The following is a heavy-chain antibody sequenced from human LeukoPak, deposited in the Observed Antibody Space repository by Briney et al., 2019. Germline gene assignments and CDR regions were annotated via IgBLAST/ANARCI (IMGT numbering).Heavy chain of an antibody. CDR3: ARFHGSGTSSYFDS. CDR2: IYPGNSDT. Sequence: GESLKISCKGSGYSSSTYWIGWVRQMPGKGLEWMGIIYPGNSDTRNSPSFQGQVTISVDKSINTAYLQWSSLKASDTAMYYCARFHGSGTSSYFDSWGQGTPVTVSS. V-gene: IGHV5-51*01. J-gene: IGHJ4*02. D-gene: IGHD3-10*01. CDR1: GYSSSTYW.